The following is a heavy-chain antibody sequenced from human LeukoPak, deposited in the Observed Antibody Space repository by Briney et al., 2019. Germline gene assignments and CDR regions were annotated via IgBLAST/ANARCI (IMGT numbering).Heavy chain of an antibody. J-gene: IGHJ4*02. V-gene: IGHV4-30-2*01. CDR3: ARRVVGATFVDY. D-gene: IGHD1-26*01. Sequence: SQTLSLTCTVSGGSISSGGYYWSWIRQPPGKGLEWIGYIYHSGSTYYNPSLKSRVTISVDRSKNQFSLKLSSVTAADTAVYYCARRVVGATFVDYWGQGTLVTVSS. CDR1: GGSISSGGYY. CDR2: IYHSGST.